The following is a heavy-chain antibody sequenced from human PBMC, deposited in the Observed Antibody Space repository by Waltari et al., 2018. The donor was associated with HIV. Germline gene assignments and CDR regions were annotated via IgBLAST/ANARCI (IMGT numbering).Heavy chain of an antibody. CDR3: VRGSGRDLLLFGGDF. Sequence: EVHLLESGGGLVKPGGSLRLSCEVSGFPFSNFSMNWVRQAPGKELEWVSLFIGSTTQMSYADSVKGRFTIFRDNAKKSLYLQMNSLRDEDMAVYYCVRGSGRDLLLFGGDFWGQGTLVTVSS. CDR2: FIGSTTQM. D-gene: IGHD3-16*01. J-gene: IGHJ4*02. CDR1: GFPFSNFS. V-gene: IGHV3-21*01.